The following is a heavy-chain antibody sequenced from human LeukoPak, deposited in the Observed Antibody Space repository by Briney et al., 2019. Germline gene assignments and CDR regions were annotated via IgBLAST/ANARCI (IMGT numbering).Heavy chain of an antibody. CDR1: GYTFFTYT. J-gene: IGHJ6*02. CDR3: ARGPHHFYGMDV. Sequence: AAVKVSCKASGYTFFTYTISWVRQAPGQGLEWLGWLSAYNGNTYYAQRLQGRVTMTTDTSTTTAYMELKSLTSDDTAVYFCARGPHHFYGMDVWGQGTTVTVSS. D-gene: IGHD1-14*01. V-gene: IGHV1-18*04. CDR2: LSAYNGNT.